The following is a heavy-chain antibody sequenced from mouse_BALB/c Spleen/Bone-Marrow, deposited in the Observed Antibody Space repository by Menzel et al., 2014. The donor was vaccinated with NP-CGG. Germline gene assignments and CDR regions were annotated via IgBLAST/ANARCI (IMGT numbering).Heavy chain of an antibody. CDR3: SRGVDYSSWFAY. J-gene: IGHJ3*01. Sequence: EVHLVESGGGLVQPGGSLKLSCAASGFTFSSFGMSWVRRTPDKRLELVANINSNGGFTYYADSVKGRFTISRDNAMNTLYLQMRSLKSEDTAIYYCSRGVDYSSWFAYWGQGTLVTVSA. V-gene: IGHV5-6-3*01. D-gene: IGHD2-4*01. CDR2: INSNGGFT. CDR1: GFTFSSFG.